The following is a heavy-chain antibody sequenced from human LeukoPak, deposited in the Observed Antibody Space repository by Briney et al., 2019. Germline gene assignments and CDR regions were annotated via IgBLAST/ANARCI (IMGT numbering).Heavy chain of an antibody. J-gene: IGHJ3*02. CDR2: IGGSAGST. CDR3: AGDYEGNLAFDI. Sequence: GGSLRLSCAASGITFSSYAMSWIRQAPGKGLEWVSAIGGSAGSTYYADSVKGRFTISTDNSKNTLYLQMNSLRAEDTAVYYCAGDYEGNLAFDIWGQGTMVTVSS. V-gene: IGHV3-23*01. D-gene: IGHD4-23*01. CDR1: GITFSSYA.